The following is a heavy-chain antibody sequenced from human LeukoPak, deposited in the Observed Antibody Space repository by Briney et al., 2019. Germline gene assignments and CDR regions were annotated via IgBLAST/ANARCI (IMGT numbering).Heavy chain of an antibody. J-gene: IGHJ4*02. CDR3: ARVTGYDSNGYFDY. CDR2: ISYDGSNK. V-gene: IGHV3-30-3*01. Sequence: GGSLRLSCAASGFTFSSYAMHWVRQAQGKGLEWVAVISYDGSNKYYADSVKGRFTISRDNSKNTLYLQMNSLRAEDAAVYYSARVTGYDSNGYFDYWGQGTLVTVSS. CDR1: GFTFSSYA. D-gene: IGHD3-22*01.